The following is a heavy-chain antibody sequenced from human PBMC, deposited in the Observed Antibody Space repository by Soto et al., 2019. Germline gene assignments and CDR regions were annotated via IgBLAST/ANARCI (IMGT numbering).Heavy chain of an antibody. Sequence: PGGSLRLSCAASGFTFSSYAMSWARQAPGKGLAWVSAISGSGGSTYYADSVKGRFTISRGNSKNTLYRQMNSVRAEDTAGYYCAKDLSNSCPGNPFSRYYCLGVWGKGTTVTVSS. J-gene: IGHJ6*03. CDR1: GFTFSSYA. CDR3: AKDLSNSCPGNPFSRYYCLGV. D-gene: IGHD2-15*01. V-gene: IGHV3-23*01. CDR2: ISGSGGST.